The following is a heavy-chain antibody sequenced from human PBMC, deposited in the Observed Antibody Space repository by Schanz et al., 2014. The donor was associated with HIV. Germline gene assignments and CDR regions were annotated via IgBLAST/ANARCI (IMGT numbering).Heavy chain of an antibody. CDR2: MYYSGAS. CDR3: VRGIATTGGDYWHFDL. J-gene: IGHJ2*01. D-gene: IGHD1-1*01. V-gene: IGHV4-31*03. Sequence: QVQLQESGPGLVKPSQTLSLTCTVSGGSISNGGYYWSWIRQHPGKGLEWIGYMYYSGASYYSPSLKSRVTMSLDTSKEDFSLKLSSVTAADTAVYYCVRGIATTGGDYWHFDLWGRGTLVTVTS. CDR1: GGSISNGGYY.